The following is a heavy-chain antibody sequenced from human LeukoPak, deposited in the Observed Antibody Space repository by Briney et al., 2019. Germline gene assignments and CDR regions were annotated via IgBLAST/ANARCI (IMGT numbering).Heavy chain of an antibody. CDR2: INPNSGGT. Sequence: GASVKVSCKASGYTFTGYYMHWVRQAPGQGLEWMGWINPNSGGTNYAQKFQGRVTMTRDTSISTAYMELSRLRSDDTAVYYCARDLFYGSGSYYAFDIWGQGTMVTVSS. J-gene: IGHJ3*02. CDR1: GYTFTGYY. CDR3: ARDLFYGSGSYYAFDI. D-gene: IGHD3-10*01. V-gene: IGHV1-2*02.